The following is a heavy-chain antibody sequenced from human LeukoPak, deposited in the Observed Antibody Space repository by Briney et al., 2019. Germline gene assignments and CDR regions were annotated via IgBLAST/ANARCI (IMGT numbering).Heavy chain of an antibody. J-gene: IGHJ5*02. CDR2: INSDGSNI. CDR3: IRDGLGTSPYDL. CDR1: GFTLSNYW. D-gene: IGHD7-27*01. Sequence: GGSLRLSCAASGFTLSNYWMNWVRQVPGKGLVWVSHINSDGSNIRYADSVKGRFTISRDNAKNSLYLQMDSLRPEDTAVYYCIRDGLGTSPYDLWGQGALVTVSS. V-gene: IGHV3-74*01.